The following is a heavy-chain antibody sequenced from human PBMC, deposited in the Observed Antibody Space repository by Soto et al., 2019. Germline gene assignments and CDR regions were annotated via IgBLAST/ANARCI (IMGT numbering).Heavy chain of an antibody. J-gene: IGHJ6*02. CDR3: ARGVAVAGHYYYYGMDV. D-gene: IGHD6-19*01. V-gene: IGHV1-69*13. CDR2: IIPIFGTA. Sequence: ASVKVSCKASGGTFSSYAISWVRQAPGQGLEWMGGIIPIFGTANYARKFQGRVTITADESTSTAYMELSSLRSEDTAVYYCARGVAVAGHYYYYGMDVWGQGTTVTVSS. CDR1: GGTFSSYA.